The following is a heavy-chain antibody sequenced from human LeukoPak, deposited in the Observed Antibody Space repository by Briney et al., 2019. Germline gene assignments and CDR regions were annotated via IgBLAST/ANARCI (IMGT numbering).Heavy chain of an antibody. CDR3: AVAAAGPNWFDP. CDR1: GGSISSYY. V-gene: IGHV4-59*01. Sequence: PSETLSLTCTVSGGSISSYYWSWIRQPPGKGLEWIGYIYYSGSTNYNPSLKSRVTISVDTSKNQFSLKLSSVTAADTAVYYCAVAAAGPNWFDPWGQGTLVTVSS. D-gene: IGHD6-13*01. CDR2: IYYSGST. J-gene: IGHJ5*02.